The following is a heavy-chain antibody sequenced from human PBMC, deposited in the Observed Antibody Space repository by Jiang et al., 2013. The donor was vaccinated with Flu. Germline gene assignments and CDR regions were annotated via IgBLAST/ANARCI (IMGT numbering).Heavy chain of an antibody. Sequence: ISRDNSKNTLYLQMNSLRAEDTAVYYCAKTSLYSSSWYLDYWGQGTLVTVSS. CDR3: AKTSLYSSSWYLDY. D-gene: IGHD6-13*01. V-gene: IGHV3-30*02. J-gene: IGHJ4*02.